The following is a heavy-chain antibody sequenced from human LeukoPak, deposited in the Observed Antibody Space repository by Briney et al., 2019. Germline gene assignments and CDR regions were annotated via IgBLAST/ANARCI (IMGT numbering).Heavy chain of an antibody. V-gene: IGHV3-23*01. Sequence: SGGSLRLSCAASGFTFSSYAMSWVRQAPGKGLEWVSAISGSGGSTYYADSVKGRFTISRDNSKNTLYLQMNSLRAEDTAVYYCARSDSSSWYTFWGQGTLVTVSP. CDR2: ISGSGGST. D-gene: IGHD6-13*01. CDR1: GFTFSSYA. CDR3: ARSDSSSWYTF. J-gene: IGHJ4*02.